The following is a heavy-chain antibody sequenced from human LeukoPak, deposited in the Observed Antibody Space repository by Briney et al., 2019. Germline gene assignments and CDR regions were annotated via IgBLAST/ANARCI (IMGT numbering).Heavy chain of an antibody. V-gene: IGHV1-8*03. CDR1: GYTFTNYD. J-gene: IGHJ5*02. D-gene: IGHD2-21*01. CDR3: ARDLVYNWFDP. CDR2: MNPNSGNT. Sequence: ASVKVSCKASGYTFTNYDINWVRQATGQGLEWMGWMNPNSGNTGYAQKFQGRVTITKNTSISTAYMELSSLRSEDTAVYYCARDLVYNWFDPWGQGTLVTVSS.